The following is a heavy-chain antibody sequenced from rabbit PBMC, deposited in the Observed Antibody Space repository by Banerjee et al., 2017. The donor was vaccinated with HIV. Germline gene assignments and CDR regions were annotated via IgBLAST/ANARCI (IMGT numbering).Heavy chain of an antibody. CDR1: RFSFSGSYY. CDR2: IYVGSSGST. D-gene: IGHD1-1*01. Sequence: QSLEESGGDLVKPGASLTLTCTASRFSFSGSYYICWVRQAPGKGLEWIACIYVGSSGSTYYASWAKGRFTISKTSSTTVTLQMTSLTAADMATYLCARSTSGYDIGDLWGPGTLVTVS. CDR3: ARSTSGYDIGDL. J-gene: IGHJ6*01. V-gene: IGHV1S40*01.